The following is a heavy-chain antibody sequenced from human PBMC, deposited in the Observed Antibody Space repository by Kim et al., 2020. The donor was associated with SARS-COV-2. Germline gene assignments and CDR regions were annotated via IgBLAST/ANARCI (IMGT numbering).Heavy chain of an antibody. V-gene: IGHV1-69*13. CDR2: IIPIFGTA. Sequence: SVKVSCKASGGTFSSYAISWVRQAPGQGLEWMGGIIPIFGTANYAQKFQGRVTITADESTSTAYMELSSLRSEDTAVYYCVSPYDSSGLDAFDIWGQGTMVTVSS. CDR3: VSPYDSSGLDAFDI. J-gene: IGHJ3*02. D-gene: IGHD3-22*01. CDR1: GGTFSSYA.